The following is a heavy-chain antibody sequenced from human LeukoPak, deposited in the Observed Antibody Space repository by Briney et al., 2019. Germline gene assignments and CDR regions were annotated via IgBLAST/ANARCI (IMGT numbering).Heavy chain of an antibody. CDR3: SGDCLSVAARRGNYLDY. J-gene: IGHJ4*02. V-gene: IGHV3-33*01. Sequence: GRSLRLSRAASLFTFSRDGMHWVRQAPGKGVEWVGIMWYDGSKTYYGDSVKGRFTISRDNSNKLYLQLNSLRVEETAVYYCSGDCLSVAARRGNYLDYWGQGTLVTVAS. CDR2: MWYDGSKT. CDR1: LFTFSRDG. D-gene: IGHD2-15*01.